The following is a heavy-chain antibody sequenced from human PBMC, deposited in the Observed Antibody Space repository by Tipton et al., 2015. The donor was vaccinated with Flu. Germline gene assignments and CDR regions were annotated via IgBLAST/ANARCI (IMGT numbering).Heavy chain of an antibody. J-gene: IGHJ4*02. CDR3: ARGLRTGRFLTH. CDR2: VFYSGA. CDR1: GDSISSNY. Sequence: LRLSCTVSGDSISSNYWNWIRQAPGKGLEWIGYVFYSGANYNPSLRSQVTMSLDTSKNQFSLNLSSVTAADTAVYFCARGLRTGRFLTHWGQGTLVTVSS. D-gene: IGHD3-3*01. V-gene: IGHV4-59*12.